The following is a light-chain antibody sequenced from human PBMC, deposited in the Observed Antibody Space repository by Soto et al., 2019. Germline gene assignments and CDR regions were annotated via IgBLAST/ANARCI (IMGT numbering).Light chain of an antibody. CDR2: GAS. Sequence: EIVLTQPPGTLSLSPGERATLSCRASQSVSSSYLAWYQQKPGQAPRLLIFGASARATGIPARFSGSGSGTEFTLTISSLQSEDFAVYYCQQYNNWPGTFGQGTKVDI. CDR3: QQYNNWPGT. V-gene: IGKV3-15*01. J-gene: IGKJ1*01. CDR1: QSVSSSY.